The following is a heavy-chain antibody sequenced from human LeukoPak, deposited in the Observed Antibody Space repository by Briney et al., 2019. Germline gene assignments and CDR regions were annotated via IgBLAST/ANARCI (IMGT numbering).Heavy chain of an antibody. CDR3: ARDQTGSEGIIDY. D-gene: IGHD3-10*01. CDR1: GCSISSYY. V-gene: IGHV4-59*01. CDR2: IYYSGST. J-gene: IGHJ4*02. Sequence: SVTLSLNCTVSGCSISSYYWIWLPQPPGKGLEGMGYIYYSGSTNYNPSLKSRVTISVDTSKNQFSLKLSYVTAADTAVYYCARDQTGSEGIIDYWGQGTLVTVSS.